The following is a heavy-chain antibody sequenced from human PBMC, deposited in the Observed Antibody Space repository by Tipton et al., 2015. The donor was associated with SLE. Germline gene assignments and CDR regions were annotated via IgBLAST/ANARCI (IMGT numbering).Heavy chain of an antibody. J-gene: IGHJ4*02. CDR1: GGSISSSSYY. D-gene: IGHD5-12*01. V-gene: IGHV4-39*07. Sequence: TLSLTCTVSGGSISSSSYYWGWIRQPPGKGLEWIGSIYYSGSTYYNPSLKSRVTISVDTSKNQFSLKLSSVTAADTAVYYCARYSGYANLDYWGQGTLVTVSS. CDR2: IYYSGST. CDR3: ARYSGYANLDY.